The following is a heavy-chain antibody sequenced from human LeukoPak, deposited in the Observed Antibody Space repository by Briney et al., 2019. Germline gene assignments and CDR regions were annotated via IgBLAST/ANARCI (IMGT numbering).Heavy chain of an antibody. CDR1: GFIFSSYA. J-gene: IGHJ3*02. Sequence: GGSLRLSCEATGFIFSSYATHWVRQAPGKGLEWLTVISDDGSNTYYADSVKGRFTISRDNSKNTVYLQMSSLKTEDTAVYFCARGSIEAVPNAFDIWGQGTMVTVSS. D-gene: IGHD6-13*01. CDR3: ARGSIEAVPNAFDI. V-gene: IGHV3-30-3*01. CDR2: ISDDGSNT.